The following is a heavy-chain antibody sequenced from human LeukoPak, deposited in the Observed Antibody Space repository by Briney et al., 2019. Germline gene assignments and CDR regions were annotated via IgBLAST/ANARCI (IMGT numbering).Heavy chain of an antibody. CDR3: AKDLDWFGSLGYYFDY. J-gene: IGHJ4*02. Sequence: GGSLRLSCAASGFTFSSYAMSWVRRAPGKGLEWVSAISGSGGSTYYADSVKGRFTISRDNSKNTLYLQMNSLRAEDTAVYYCAKDLDWFGSLGYYFDYWGQGTLVTVSS. CDR2: ISGSGGST. D-gene: IGHD3-10*01. V-gene: IGHV3-23*01. CDR1: GFTFSSYA.